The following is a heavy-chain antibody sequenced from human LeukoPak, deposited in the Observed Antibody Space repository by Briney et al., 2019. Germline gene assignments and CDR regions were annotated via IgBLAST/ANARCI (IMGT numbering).Heavy chain of an antibody. CDR1: GYTFTTYA. Sequence: ASVKVSCKASGYTFTTYAMHWVRQAPGQRLEWMGRINAGNGNTKYSQKFQARVTITRDTSASTAYMELSSLRSEDTAVYYCARAEYYYDSSGYYGTNWFDPWGQGTLATVSS. V-gene: IGHV1-3*01. J-gene: IGHJ5*02. D-gene: IGHD3-22*01. CDR3: ARAEYYYDSSGYYGTNWFDP. CDR2: INAGNGNT.